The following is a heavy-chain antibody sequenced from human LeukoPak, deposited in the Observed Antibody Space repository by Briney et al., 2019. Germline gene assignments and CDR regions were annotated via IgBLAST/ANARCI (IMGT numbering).Heavy chain of an antibody. V-gene: IGHV3-7*01. Sequence: GGSLGLSCEAPGFPFPTFWMTWVRHSPGKGLEWVANINRDGTKTTYVDSVKGRFTISRDNAKNSLFLHMSSLRAEDTAVYYCATAPAAADSSWGQGTLVAVSS. CDR2: INRDGTKT. CDR3: ATAPAAADSS. J-gene: IGHJ5*02. CDR1: GFPFPTFW. D-gene: IGHD6-13*01.